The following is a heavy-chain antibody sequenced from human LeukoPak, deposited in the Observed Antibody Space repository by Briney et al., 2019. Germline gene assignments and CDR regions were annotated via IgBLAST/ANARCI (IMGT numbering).Heavy chain of an antibody. CDR2: IYHSGST. J-gene: IGHJ4*02. CDR3: ASGPRPFDY. CDR1: GYSISSGYY. V-gene: IGHV4-38-2*02. Sequence: SETLSLTCTVSGYSISSGYYWGWIRQPPGKGLEGIGSIYHSGSTYYNPSLKSRVIISVDTSKNQFSLKLSSVTAADTAVYYCASGPRPFDYWGQGTLVTVSS.